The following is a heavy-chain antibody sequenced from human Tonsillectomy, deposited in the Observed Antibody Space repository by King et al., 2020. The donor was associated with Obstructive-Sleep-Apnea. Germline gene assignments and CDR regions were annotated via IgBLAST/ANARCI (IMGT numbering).Heavy chain of an antibody. CDR3: ARGYWYFDL. V-gene: IGHV1-18*04. Sequence: QLVQSGAEVTKPGASVKVSCKASGYTFTRYGISWVRQAPGQGLEWMGWISTDNGNANYAQGFQGRVTMTTDTPTSTVYMELRGLRSDDTAVYYCARGYWYFDLWGRGTLVTVSS. CDR1: GYTFTRYG. J-gene: IGHJ2*01. CDR2: ISTDNGNA.